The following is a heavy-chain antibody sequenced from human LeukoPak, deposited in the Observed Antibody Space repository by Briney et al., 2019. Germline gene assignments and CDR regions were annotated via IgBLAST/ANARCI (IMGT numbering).Heavy chain of an antibody. Sequence: SETLSLTCAVYGGSFSGYYWSWIRQPPGKGLEWIGEINHSGSTNYNPSLKSRVTISVDTSKNQFSLKLSSVTAADTAVYYCARGGYNYLSYFDYWGQGTLVTVSS. D-gene: IGHD5-18*01. CDR1: GGSFSGYY. CDR2: INHSGST. J-gene: IGHJ4*02. CDR3: ARGGYNYLSYFDY. V-gene: IGHV4-34*01.